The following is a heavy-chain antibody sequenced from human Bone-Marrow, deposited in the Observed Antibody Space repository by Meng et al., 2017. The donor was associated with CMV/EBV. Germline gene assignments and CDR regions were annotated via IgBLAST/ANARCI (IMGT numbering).Heavy chain of an antibody. CDR3: ARSRPVQLPRRWFDP. Sequence: ASVKVSCKASGYTFTGYYMHWVRQAPGQRLEWMGWINPNSGNTGYAQKFQGRVTITRNTSISTAYMELSSLRSEDTAVYYCARSRPVQLPRRWFDPWGQGTRVTVSS. J-gene: IGHJ5*02. D-gene: IGHD2-2*01. CDR2: INPNSGNT. CDR1: GYTFTGYY. V-gene: IGHV1-8*03.